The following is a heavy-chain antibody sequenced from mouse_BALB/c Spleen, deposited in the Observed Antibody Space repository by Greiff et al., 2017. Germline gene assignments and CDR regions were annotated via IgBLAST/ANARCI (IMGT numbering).Heavy chain of an antibody. CDR3: ARLTTMINYFDY. V-gene: IGHV1-4*01. Sequence: VQLQQSGAELARPGASVKMSCKASGYTFTSYTMHWVKQRPGQGLEWIGYINPSSGYTNYNQKFKDKATLTADKSSSTAYMQLSSLTSEDSAVYYCARLTTMINYFDYWGQGTTLTVSS. D-gene: IGHD2-4*01. CDR2: INPSSGYT. J-gene: IGHJ2*01. CDR1: GYTFTSYT.